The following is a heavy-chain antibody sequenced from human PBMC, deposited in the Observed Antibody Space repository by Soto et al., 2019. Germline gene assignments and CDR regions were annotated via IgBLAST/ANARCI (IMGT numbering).Heavy chain of an antibody. D-gene: IGHD3-22*01. CDR2: ISYDGSNK. J-gene: IGHJ4*02. Sequence: PVGSLRLSCAASGFTFSSYGMHWVRQAPGKGLEWVAVISYDGSNKYYADSVKGRFTISRDNSKNTLYLQMNSLRAEDTAVYYCAKGSDSSGYYYGLEDYWGQGTLVTVYS. V-gene: IGHV3-30*18. CDR1: GFTFSSYG. CDR3: AKGSDSSGYYYGLEDY.